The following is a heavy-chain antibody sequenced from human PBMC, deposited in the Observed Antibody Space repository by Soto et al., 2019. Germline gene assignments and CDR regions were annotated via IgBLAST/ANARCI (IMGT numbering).Heavy chain of an antibody. CDR3: ASYTDYGEIFDY. Sequence: TGGSLRLSCAASGFTFSDYYMSWIRRAPGKGLEWVSYISSSSSYTNYADSVKGRFTISRDNAKNSLYLQMNSLRAEDTAVYYCASYTDYGEIFDYWGQGTLVTVSS. CDR2: ISSSSSYT. J-gene: IGHJ4*02. V-gene: IGHV3-11*06. CDR1: GFTFSDYY. D-gene: IGHD4-17*01.